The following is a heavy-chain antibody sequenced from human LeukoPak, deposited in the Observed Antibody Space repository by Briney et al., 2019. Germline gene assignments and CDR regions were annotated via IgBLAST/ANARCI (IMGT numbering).Heavy chain of an antibody. CDR2: IYYSGST. J-gene: IGHJ4*02. V-gene: IGHV4-30-4*01. D-gene: IGHD6-13*01. CDR3: ASVGHIAAAG. CDR1: GGSISSGDYY. Sequence: SETLSLTCTVSGGSISSGDYYWSWIRQPPGKGLEWIGYIYYSGSTYYNPSLKSRVTIPVDTSKNQFSLKLSSVTAADTAVYYCASVGHIAAAGWGQGTLVTVSS.